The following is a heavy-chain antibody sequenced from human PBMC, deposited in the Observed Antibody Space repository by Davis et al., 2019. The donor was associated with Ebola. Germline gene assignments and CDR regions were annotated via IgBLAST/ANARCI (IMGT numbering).Heavy chain of an antibody. CDR1: GFTFSSYG. D-gene: IGHD4-17*01. CDR3: ARPMSNYGDYVGYFDY. Sequence: GESLKIPCAASGFTFSSYGMHWVRQAPGKGLEWVSSISSSSSYIYYADSVKGRFTISRDNAKNSLYLQMNSLRAEDTAVYYCARPMSNYGDYVGYFDYWGQGTLVTVSS. V-gene: IGHV3-21*01. CDR2: ISSSSSYI. J-gene: IGHJ4*02.